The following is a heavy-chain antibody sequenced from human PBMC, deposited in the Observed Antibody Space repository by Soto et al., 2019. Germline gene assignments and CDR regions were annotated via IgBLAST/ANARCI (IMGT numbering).Heavy chain of an antibody. CDR1: GFILNNYD. CDR3: VKRGRTWGALDF. CDR2: IGGTDGDSDGVA. Sequence: VQLLESGGDLVQPGGSLRLSCVASGFILNNYDMSWVRQAPGKGLEWVSTIGGTDGDSDGVAWDEDSVKGRFTISRDSSANTLFLHMDKLRAEDSGLYYCVKRGRTWGALDFWGQGRTVVVSS. J-gene: IGHJ3*01. V-gene: IGHV3-23*01. D-gene: IGHD3-16*01.